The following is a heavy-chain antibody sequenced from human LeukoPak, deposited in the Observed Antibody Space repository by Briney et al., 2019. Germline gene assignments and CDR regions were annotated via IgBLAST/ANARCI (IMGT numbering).Heavy chain of an antibody. CDR1: GFTFSSYG. Sequence: GGSLRLSCAASGFTFSSYGMSWVRQAPGKGLEWVSAISGSGGSTYYADSVKGRFTISRDNSKNTLYLQMNSLRAEDTAVYYCAKDLFYGSGTPYYFDSWGRGTLVTVSS. V-gene: IGHV3-23*01. J-gene: IGHJ4*02. CDR3: AKDLFYGSGTPYYFDS. CDR2: ISGSGGST. D-gene: IGHD3-10*01.